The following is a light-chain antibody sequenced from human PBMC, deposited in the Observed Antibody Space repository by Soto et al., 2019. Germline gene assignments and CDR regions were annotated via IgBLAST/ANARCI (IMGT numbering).Light chain of an antibody. J-gene: IGKJ1*01. V-gene: IGKV1-5*02. CDR1: QSISNW. CDR3: QQYNSYS. Sequence: DIQMTQSPSTLPASVGERVTIICRASQSISNWFAWYQQKPGTAPKLLIYHASTLESGVPSRFSGSGSGTESTLTISSLQPDDFATYYCQQYNSYSFGQGTKVDIK. CDR2: HAS.